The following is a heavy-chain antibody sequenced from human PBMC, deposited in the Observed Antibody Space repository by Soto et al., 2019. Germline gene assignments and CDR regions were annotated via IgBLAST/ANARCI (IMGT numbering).Heavy chain of an antibody. V-gene: IGHV3-30*18. J-gene: IGHJ5*02. D-gene: IGHD2-15*01. CDR3: AKTIVVVAATPPYNWFDP. CDR1: GFTFSSYG. CDR2: ISYDGSNK. Sequence: GGSLRLSCAASGFTFSSYGMHWVRQAPGKGLEWVGVISYDGSNKYYADSVKGRFTISRDNSKNTLYLQMNSLRAEDTAVYYCAKTIVVVAATPPYNWFDPWGQGTLVTVSS.